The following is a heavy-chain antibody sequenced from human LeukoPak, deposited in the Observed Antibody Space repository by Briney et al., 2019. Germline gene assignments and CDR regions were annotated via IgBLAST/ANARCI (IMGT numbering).Heavy chain of an antibody. Sequence: ASVKVSCKTSEDGLINHHVHWVRQAPGQGLEWMGMIYAGGGDTRIARTFQGRVTLTRATATITVSMDLTTLISEDPAVYICVREPPGACYFDYWGQGTLVTVSS. CDR2: IYAGGGDT. CDR1: EDGLINHH. D-gene: IGHD4/OR15-4a*01. J-gene: IGHJ4*02. CDR3: VREPPGACYFDY. V-gene: IGHV1-46*01.